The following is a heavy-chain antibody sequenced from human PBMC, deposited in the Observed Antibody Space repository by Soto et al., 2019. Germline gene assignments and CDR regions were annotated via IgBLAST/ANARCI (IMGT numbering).Heavy chain of an antibody. V-gene: IGHV3-30*18. CDR2: ISYDGSNK. Sequence: GGSLRLSCAASGFAFSSYGMHWVRQAPGKGLEWVAVISYDGSNKYYADSVKGRFTISRDNSKNTLYLQMNSLRAEDTAVYYCAKDLGYFTNGVCYTWVNYYYYGMDVWGQGTTVTVSS. CDR3: AKDLGYFTNGVCYTWVNYYYYGMDV. D-gene: IGHD2-8*01. CDR1: GFAFSSYG. J-gene: IGHJ6*02.